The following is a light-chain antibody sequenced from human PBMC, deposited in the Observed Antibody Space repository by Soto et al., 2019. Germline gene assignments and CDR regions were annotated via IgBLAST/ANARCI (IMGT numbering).Light chain of an antibody. CDR2: VAS. J-gene: IGKJ4*01. CDR3: QQLNSFPLT. V-gene: IGKV1-9*01. Sequence: DIQLTQSPSFLSASIGDRVTITCRASQDFSSDLAWYQQKPGKAPNLLIYVASTLQSGVPSRFSGSGSGTEFTLTISSVQPEDFATYYCQQLNSFPLTFGGGTKVASK. CDR1: QDFSSD.